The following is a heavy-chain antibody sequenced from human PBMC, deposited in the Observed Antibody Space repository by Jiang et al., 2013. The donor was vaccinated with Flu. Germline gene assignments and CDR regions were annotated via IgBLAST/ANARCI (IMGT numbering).Heavy chain of an antibody. CDR3: AKDLVVVAAHHFDY. CDR2: ISYDGSNK. Sequence: VQLVESGGGVVQPGRSLRLSCAASGFTFSSYGMHWVRQAPGKGLEWVAVISYDGSNKYYADSVKGRFAISRDNSKNTLYLQMNSLRAEDTAVYYCAKDLVVVAAHHFDYWGQGTLV. J-gene: IGHJ4*02. CDR1: GFTFSSYG. D-gene: IGHD2-15*01. V-gene: IGHV3-30*18.